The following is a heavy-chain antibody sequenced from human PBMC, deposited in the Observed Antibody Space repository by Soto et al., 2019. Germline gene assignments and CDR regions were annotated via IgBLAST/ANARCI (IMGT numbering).Heavy chain of an antibody. CDR2: ISPSTSHI. Sequence: EVHLVESGGGLVKPGGSLRLSCAVSGFTFSSCTMNWVRQAPGKGLEWVSSISPSTSHIYYADSVKGRFTISRDNAKNSLFLQMNSLRAEDTAVYYCSVCSGGACHQNYGMDVWCQGTTVTVSS. CDR1: GFTFSSCT. J-gene: IGHJ6*02. CDR3: SVCSGGACHQNYGMDV. D-gene: IGHD2-15*01. V-gene: IGHV3-21*01.